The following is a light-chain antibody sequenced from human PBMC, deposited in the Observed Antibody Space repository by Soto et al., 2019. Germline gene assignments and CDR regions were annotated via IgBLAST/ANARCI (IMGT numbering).Light chain of an antibody. V-gene: IGLV6-57*02. J-gene: IGLJ2*01. CDR1: SGSIASNY. CDR3: QSYDSGL. Sequence: NFMLTQPHSVSESPGKTVTISCTGSSGSIASNYVQWYQQRPGSAPTTVIYEDNQRPSGVPDRFSGSIDSSSNSASLTISGLKTEDEADYYCQSYDSGLFGGGTKLTVL. CDR2: EDN.